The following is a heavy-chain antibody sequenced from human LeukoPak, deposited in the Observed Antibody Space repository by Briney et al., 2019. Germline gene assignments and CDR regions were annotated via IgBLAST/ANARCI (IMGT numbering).Heavy chain of an antibody. Sequence: ASVKVSCKASGGTFSSYAISWVRQAPGQGLEWMGRIIPIFGTANYAQKFQGRVTITTDESTSTAYMELSSLRSEDTAVYYCASDPLVATGYFDYRGQGTLVTVSS. CDR1: GGTFSSYA. CDR2: IIPIFGTA. V-gene: IGHV1-69*05. J-gene: IGHJ4*02. D-gene: IGHD5-12*01. CDR3: ASDPLVATGYFDY.